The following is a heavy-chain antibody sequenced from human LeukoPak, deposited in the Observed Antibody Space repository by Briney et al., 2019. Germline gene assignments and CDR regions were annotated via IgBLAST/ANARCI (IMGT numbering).Heavy chain of an antibody. D-gene: IGHD2-8*01. CDR3: VRVSGFCTNGVCPSFDP. CDR1: GFTFTNYA. J-gene: IGHJ5*02. CDR2: AS. Sequence: GRSLRLSCAASGFTFTNYAMNWVRQAPGKGLEWVATASYADSVKGRFAIFRDNSKNTLYLQMNSLRTEDTAVYYCVRVSGFCTNGVCPSFDPWGQGTLVTVSS. V-gene: IGHV3-30*09.